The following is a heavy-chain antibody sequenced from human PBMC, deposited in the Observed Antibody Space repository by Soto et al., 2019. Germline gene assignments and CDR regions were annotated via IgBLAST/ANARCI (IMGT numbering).Heavy chain of an antibody. CDR1: GGSISSGGYF. CDR3: ARDTPNGRRGSAIDI. CDR2: IYYSGSA. V-gene: IGHV4-31*03. Sequence: SETLSLTCTVSGGSISSGGYFWNWIRHHPGKGLEWIGYIYYSGSAYYNPSLKSRVTISLDTSKNQFSLKVNSVTDADTAIYYCARDTPNGRRGSAIDIWGPGPAVTV. J-gene: IGHJ3*02. D-gene: IGHD1-1*01.